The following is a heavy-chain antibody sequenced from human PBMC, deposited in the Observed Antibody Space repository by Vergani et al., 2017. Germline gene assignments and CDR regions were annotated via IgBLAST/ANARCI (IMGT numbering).Heavy chain of an antibody. D-gene: IGHD1-26*01. V-gene: IGHV3-9*01. CDR1: GFTFDDYA. Sequence: EVQLVESGGGLVQPGRSLRLSCAASGFTFDDYAMHWVRQAPGQGLEWVSGISWNSGSIGYADSVKGRFTISRDNAKNSLYLHMNSLRAEDTAVYYCARLPRGGSYFDYWRQGTLVTVSS. J-gene: IGHJ4*02. CDR3: ARLPRGGSYFDY. CDR2: ISWNSGSI.